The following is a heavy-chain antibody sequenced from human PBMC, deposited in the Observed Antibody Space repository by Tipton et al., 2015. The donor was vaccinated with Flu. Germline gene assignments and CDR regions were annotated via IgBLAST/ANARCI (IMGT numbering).Heavy chain of an antibody. CDR2: LTNGGGT. J-gene: IGHJ4*02. CDR3: VRGVGNSWYSTK. Sequence: TLSLTCSVSGASISRYYWGWFRQPPGKGPEWIGYLTNGGGTNFHPSLKSRATISVDTSKNQFSLSLSSVTAADTAIYYCVRGVGNSWYSTKWGQGTLVSVSS. CDR1: GASISRYY. V-gene: IGHV4-59*01. D-gene: IGHD2-21*01.